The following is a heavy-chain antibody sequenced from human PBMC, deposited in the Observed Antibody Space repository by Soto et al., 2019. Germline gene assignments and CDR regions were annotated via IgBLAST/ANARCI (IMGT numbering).Heavy chain of an antibody. CDR1: GFTFSTSA. CDR3: GREEFGAGRGHFGF. V-gene: IGHV3-30-3*01. D-gene: IGHD3-3*01. J-gene: IGHJ4*02. Sequence: QVQVVESGGGVVQPGGSLRLSCAASGFTFSTSAMHWVRQAPGKGLEWMAMISYGGNNKYYADSVKGRFTISRDISESTLYRQINSLRTEDTAVYYCGREEFGAGRGHFGFWGQGTLVSVSS. CDR2: ISYGGNNK.